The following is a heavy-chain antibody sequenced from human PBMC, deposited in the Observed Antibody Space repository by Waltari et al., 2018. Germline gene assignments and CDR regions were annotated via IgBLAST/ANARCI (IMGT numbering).Heavy chain of an antibody. CDR3: AKIRRNSGSYLPYYYMDV. CDR1: GFTFSSYG. D-gene: IGHD1-26*01. J-gene: IGHJ6*03. Sequence: QVQLVESGGGVVQPGGSLRLSCAASGFTFSSYGMHWVRQAPGKGLEWVAFIRYDGSNKYYADSVKGRFTISRDNSKNTLYLQMNSLRAEDTAVYYCAKIRRNSGSYLPYYYMDVWGKGTTVTVSS. CDR2: IRYDGSNK. V-gene: IGHV3-30*02.